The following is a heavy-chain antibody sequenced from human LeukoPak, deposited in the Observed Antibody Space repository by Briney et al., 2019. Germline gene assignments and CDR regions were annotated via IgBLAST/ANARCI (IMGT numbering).Heavy chain of an antibody. D-gene: IGHD1-1*01. Sequence: GGSLRLPCTASGFTFSSYVMRWVRLAPGKGLEWVSTITGSGDGTYYADSVKGRFTISRDNSKNTLYLQMNSLRAEDTAVYYCAKDQEERPYYFDYWGQGTLVTVSS. CDR2: ITGSGDGT. J-gene: IGHJ4*02. CDR3: AKDQEERPYYFDY. V-gene: IGHV3-23*01. CDR1: GFTFSSYV.